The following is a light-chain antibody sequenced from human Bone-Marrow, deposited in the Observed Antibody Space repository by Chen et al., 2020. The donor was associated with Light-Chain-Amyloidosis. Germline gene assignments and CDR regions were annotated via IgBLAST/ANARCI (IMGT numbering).Light chain of an antibody. CDR3: SSYTITNTLV. CDR2: EVT. CDR1: SSDVGGDNH. J-gene: IGLJ1*01. V-gene: IGLV2-14*01. Sequence: QSALTQPAPVSGSPGQSITLPGTGTSSDVGGDNHVSWYQQHPDKAPKLMIYEVTNRPSWVPDRFSGSKSDNTASLTISGLQTEDEADYFCSSYTITNTLVFGSGTRVTVL.